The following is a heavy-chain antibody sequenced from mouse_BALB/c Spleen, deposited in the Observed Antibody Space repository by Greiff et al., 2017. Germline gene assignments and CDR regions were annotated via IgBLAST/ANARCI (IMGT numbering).Heavy chain of an antibody. J-gene: IGHJ3*01. CDR3: ARLGYDYDVFAY. CDR2: IYPYNGGT. D-gene: IGHD2-4*01. Sequence: EVKLMESGPELVKPGASVKISCKASGYTFTDYNMHWVKQSHGKSLEWIGYIYPYNGGTGYNQKFKSKATLTVDNSSSTAYMELRSLTSEDSAVYYCARLGYDYDVFAYWGQGTLVTVSA. V-gene: IGHV1S29*02. CDR1: GYTFTDYN.